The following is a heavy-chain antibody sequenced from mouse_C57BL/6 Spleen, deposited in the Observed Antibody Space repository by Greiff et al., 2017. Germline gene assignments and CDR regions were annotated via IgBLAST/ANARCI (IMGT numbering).Heavy chain of an antibody. D-gene: IGHD3-2*02. J-gene: IGHJ2*01. Sequence: VQLQQPGAELVKPGASVKLSCKASGYTFTSYWMQWVKQRPGQGLEWIGEIDPSDSYTNYNQKFKGKATLTVDTSSSTAYMQLSSLTSEDSAVYYCARANSSGFLFDYWGQGTTRTVSS. CDR3: ARANSSGFLFDY. CDR2: IDPSDSYT. CDR1: GYTFTSYW. V-gene: IGHV1-50*01.